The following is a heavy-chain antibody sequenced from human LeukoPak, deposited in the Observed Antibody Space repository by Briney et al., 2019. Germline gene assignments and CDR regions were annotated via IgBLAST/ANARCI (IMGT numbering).Heavy chain of an antibody. Sequence: GGTLRLSCAASGFTFSSYAMHWVRQAPGKGLEWVAVISYDGSNKYYADSVKGRFTISRDNSKNTLYLQMNSLRADDTAVYYCARKGGYYFYLKPWGQGTLVTVSS. CDR3: ARKGGYYFYLKP. D-gene: IGHD3-3*01. CDR1: GFTFSSYA. V-gene: IGHV3-30*04. CDR2: ISYDGSNK. J-gene: IGHJ5*02.